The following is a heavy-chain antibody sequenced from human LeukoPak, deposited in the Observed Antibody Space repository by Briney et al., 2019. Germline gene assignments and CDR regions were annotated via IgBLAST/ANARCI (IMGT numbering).Heavy chain of an antibody. CDR2: MNPNSGDT. CDR3: ARGLGDYYDTSGFYYAVPAH. J-gene: IGHJ4*02. V-gene: IGHV1-8*01. CDR1: GYTFTTYD. Sequence: ASVTVSFKASGYTFTTYDITWVGQAPGQGREWMGWMNPNSGDTAYAQTFQGRVAMTRDTSISTAYMELSSLRSEDTAVYYCARGLGDYYDTSGFYYAVPAHWGQGTLVTVSS. D-gene: IGHD3-22*01.